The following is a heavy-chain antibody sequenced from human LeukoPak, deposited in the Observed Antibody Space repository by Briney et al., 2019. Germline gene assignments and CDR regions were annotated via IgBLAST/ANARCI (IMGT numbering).Heavy chain of an antibody. Sequence: SQTLSLTCTVSGGSISSGDYYWSWIRQPPGKGLEGIGSIYFSGSVYYNPSLRSRVTISLDTSTKQLSLKLTSVTAADTAIYYCAKHNGGGIVSYVAPGPPDYFDHWGQGALVTVSS. J-gene: IGHJ4*02. CDR1: GGSISSGDYY. V-gene: IGHV4-39*01. CDR3: AKHNGGGIVSYVAPGPPDYFDH. D-gene: IGHD1-26*01. CDR2: IYFSGSV.